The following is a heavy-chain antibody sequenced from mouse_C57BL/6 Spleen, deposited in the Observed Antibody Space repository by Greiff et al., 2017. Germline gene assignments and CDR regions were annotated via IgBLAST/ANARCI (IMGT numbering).Heavy chain of an antibody. D-gene: IGHD1-1*01. CDR2: IHPNSGST. CDR1: GYTFTSYW. Sequence: QVQLQQPGAELVKPGASVKLSCKASGYTFTSYWMHWVKQRPGQGLEWIGMIHPNSGSTNYNEKFKSKATLTVDKSSSTAYMQLSSLTSEDSAVYYCAFITTVVAPRYFDVWGTGTTVTVSS. V-gene: IGHV1-64*01. J-gene: IGHJ1*03. CDR3: AFITTVVAPRYFDV.